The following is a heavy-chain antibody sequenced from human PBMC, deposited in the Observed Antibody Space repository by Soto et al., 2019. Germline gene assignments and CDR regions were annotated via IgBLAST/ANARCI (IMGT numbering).Heavy chain of an antibody. CDR2: ISPKGTYR. Sequence: LRLSCATSGFTFSDYYMSWIRQAPGKGLEFVSYISPKGTYRTYADSVKGRFTISRDNAKNSLYLQVNSLRAEDTAVYYCSRGGGGGLFDLWGQGILVTVSS. CDR3: SRGGGGGLFDL. D-gene: IGHD2-21*01. J-gene: IGHJ5*02. V-gene: IGHV3-11*06. CDR1: GFTFSDYY.